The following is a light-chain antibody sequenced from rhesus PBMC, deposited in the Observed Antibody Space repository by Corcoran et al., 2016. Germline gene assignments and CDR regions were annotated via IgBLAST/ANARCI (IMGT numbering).Light chain of an antibody. CDR3: LQYSSDPLT. Sequence: DIQMTQSPSSLSASVGDRVTITCRASQGISTHLNWYQQKPGKAPKRLIYAASSLESGVPSRISGSGSGTDFTLTISSLQPEDFATYYCLQYSSDPLTFGGGTKVEIK. CDR1: QGISTH. J-gene: IGKJ4*01. CDR2: AAS. V-gene: IGKV1-43*02.